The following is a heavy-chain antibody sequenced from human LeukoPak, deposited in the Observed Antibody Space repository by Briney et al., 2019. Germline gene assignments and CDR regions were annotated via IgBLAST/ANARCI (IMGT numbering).Heavy chain of an antibody. D-gene: IGHD1-26*01. J-gene: IGHJ4*02. CDR2: VYDSGTT. V-gene: IGHV4-59*08. Sequence: PSETLSLTCSVAGCSISAYYWSWIRQTPGKGLEWIGYVYDSGTTNYNPSLKGRVTISSDTSKNQFSLNLRSVNAADTAIYYCARHGGSLGYFDYWGQGTLVTVSS. CDR1: GCSISAYY. CDR3: ARHGGSLGYFDY.